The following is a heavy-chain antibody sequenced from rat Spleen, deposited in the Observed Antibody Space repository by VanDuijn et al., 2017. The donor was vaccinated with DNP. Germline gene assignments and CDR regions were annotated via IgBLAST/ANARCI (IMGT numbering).Heavy chain of an antibody. CDR3: ATQGYRYNYVD. V-gene: IGHV5-7*01. CDR1: GFTFSDYN. Sequence: EVQLVESGGGLVQPGRSLKLSCAASGFTFSDYNMAWVRQAPTKGLEWVATIIYDGSSTYYGDSVKGRFTISRDNAKSTLYLQMDSLRSEDTATSYCATQGYRYNYVDWGQGVMVTVSS. J-gene: IGHJ2*01. D-gene: IGHD1-5*01. CDR2: IIYDGSST.